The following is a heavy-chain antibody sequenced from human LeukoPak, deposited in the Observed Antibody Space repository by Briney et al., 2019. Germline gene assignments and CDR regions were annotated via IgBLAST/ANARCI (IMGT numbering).Heavy chain of an antibody. CDR1: GDSVSSNSAA. CDR3: ARGRPRSSSWFYYYYGMDV. J-gene: IGHJ6*02. D-gene: IGHD6-13*01. CDR2: TYYRSKWYN. Sequence: SQTLSLTCAISGDSVSSNSAAWSWIRQSPSRGLEWLGRTYYRSKWYNDYAVSVKSRITINPDTSKNQFSLQLNSVTPEDTAVYYCARGRPRSSSWFYYYYGMDVWGQGTTVTVSS. V-gene: IGHV6-1*01.